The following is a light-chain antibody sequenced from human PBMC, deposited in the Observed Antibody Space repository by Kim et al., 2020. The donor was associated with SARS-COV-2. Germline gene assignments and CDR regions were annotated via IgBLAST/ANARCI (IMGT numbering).Light chain of an antibody. V-gene: IGKV3-11*01. Sequence: EIVLTQSPATLSLSPGERATLSCRASQSISSYFAWYQQKPGQAPRLLIYGASNRATGIPARFSGSGSGTDFTLTISSLEPEDFAVYYCQQRTNWPQYTFGQGTKLEI. CDR3: QQRTNWPQYT. CDR2: GAS. J-gene: IGKJ2*01. CDR1: QSISSY.